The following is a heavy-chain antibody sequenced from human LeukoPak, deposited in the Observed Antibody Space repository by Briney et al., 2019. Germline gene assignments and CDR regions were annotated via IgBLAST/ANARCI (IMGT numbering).Heavy chain of an antibody. CDR3: ATHYDYGDYRAIDY. D-gene: IGHD4-17*01. J-gene: IGHJ4*02. V-gene: IGHV4-34*01. Sequence: SETLSLTCAVYGGSFSGYYWSWIRQPPGKGLEWIGAINHSGSTNYNPSLKSRVTISVDTSKNQFSLKLSSVTAADTAVYYCATHYDYGDYRAIDYWGQGTLVTVSS. CDR1: GGSFSGYY. CDR2: INHSGST.